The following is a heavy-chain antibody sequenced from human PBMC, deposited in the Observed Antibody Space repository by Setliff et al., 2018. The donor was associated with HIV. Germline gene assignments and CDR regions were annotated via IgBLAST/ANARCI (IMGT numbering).Heavy chain of an antibody. CDR3: ATRPRIAARPFDY. Sequence: SETLSLTSSVSGVSVGGGDYYWHWIRQHPEKALEWIGYILHSGDTYYNPSLKSRISMSVDTSKIQFSLELTSLTAADTAVYYCATRPRIAARPFDYWGQGMLVTVSS. D-gene: IGHD6-6*01. V-gene: IGHV4-31*03. CDR2: ILHSGDT. CDR1: GVSVGGGDYY. J-gene: IGHJ4*02.